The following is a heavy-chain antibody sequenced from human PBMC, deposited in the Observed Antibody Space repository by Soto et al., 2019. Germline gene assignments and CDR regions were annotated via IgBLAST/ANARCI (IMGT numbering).Heavy chain of an antibody. D-gene: IGHD6-6*01. V-gene: IGHV4-39*07. Sequence: WTWIRQPPGKGLEWIGSIFYSGSTNYNPSLHSRVTMSIDRSTNQFSLRLNFLTAADTAVYYCASEDYTTSSGFDPWGQGTLVTVSS. CDR2: IFYSGST. CDR3: ASEDYTTSSGFDP. J-gene: IGHJ5*02.